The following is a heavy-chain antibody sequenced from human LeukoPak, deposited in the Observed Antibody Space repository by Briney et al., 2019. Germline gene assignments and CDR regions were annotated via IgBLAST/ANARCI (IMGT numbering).Heavy chain of an antibody. D-gene: IGHD3-22*01. Sequence: MPSETLSLTCTVSGGSVSSGSYYWSWIRQPPGKGLEWIGYIYYSGSTNYNPSLKSRVNLSVDTSKNQVSLKLSSVTAAATAVYYCASALGGYYDSSGYYFKSWYFDLWGRGTLVTVSS. CDR1: GGSVSSGSYY. J-gene: IGHJ2*01. CDR3: ASALGGYYDSSGYYFKSWYFDL. CDR2: IYYSGST. V-gene: IGHV4-61*01.